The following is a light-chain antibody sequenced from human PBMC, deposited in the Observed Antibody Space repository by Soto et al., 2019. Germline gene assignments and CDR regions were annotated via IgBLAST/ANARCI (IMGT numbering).Light chain of an antibody. CDR2: GAS. Sequence: EIVMTQSPATLSVSPGERATLSCRASQRVKRNLARYQQKPGQAPPLLIYGASARATGIPVRFSGSRSGTEFTLTISSLQSEDFAVYYCQHYNNWPFTFGQGTKLEIK. CDR1: QRVKRN. CDR3: QHYNNWPFT. V-gene: IGKV3-15*01. J-gene: IGKJ2*01.